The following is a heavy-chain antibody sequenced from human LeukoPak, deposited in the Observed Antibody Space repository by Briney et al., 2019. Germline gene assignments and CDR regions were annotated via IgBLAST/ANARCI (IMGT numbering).Heavy chain of an antibody. V-gene: IGHV3-23*01. CDR3: AKMEGQRLYDYCMDV. CDR1: GFAFSNFA. J-gene: IGHJ6*03. CDR2: MSGGGYYT. Sequence: GGSLRLSCAASGFAFSNFAISWFRQAPGKGLEWVSAMSGGGYYTYYLESVKGRFTISRDNSKNTLYLHMNSLRADDTAVYYCAKMEGQRLYDYCMDVWGRGTTVTVSS. D-gene: IGHD3-3*01.